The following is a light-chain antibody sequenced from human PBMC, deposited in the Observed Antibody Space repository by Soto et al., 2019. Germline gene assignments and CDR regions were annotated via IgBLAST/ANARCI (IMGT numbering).Light chain of an antibody. J-gene: IGLJ1*01. V-gene: IGLV1-44*01. CDR2: IND. CDR3: AAWDDSLNAL. CDR1: SSNIGDNP. Sequence: QSVLTQPPSASGTPGQRITFSCSGSSSNIGDNPVNWYQQLPGAAPKLLIYINDQRPSGVPDRFSGSKSGTSASLAISGLQPEDEADYYCAAWDDSLNALFGTGTKLTVL.